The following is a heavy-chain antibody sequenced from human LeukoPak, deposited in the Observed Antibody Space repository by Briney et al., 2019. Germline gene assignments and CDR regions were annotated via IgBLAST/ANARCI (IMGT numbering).Heavy chain of an antibody. CDR1: GFTFSSYS. J-gene: IGHJ4*02. CDR2: ISSGSSYI. D-gene: IGHD6-19*01. CDR3: ARDKDRSGLIEE. V-gene: IGHV3-21*01. Sequence: PGGSLRLSCAASGFTFSSYSMNWVRQAPGKGLEWVSSISSGSSYIYYADSVKGRFAISRDNAKNSLYLQMNSLRADDTAVYYCARDKDRSGLIEEWGQGTLVTVS.